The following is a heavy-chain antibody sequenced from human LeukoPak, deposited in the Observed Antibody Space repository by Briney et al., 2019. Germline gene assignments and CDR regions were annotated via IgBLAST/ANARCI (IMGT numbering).Heavy chain of an antibody. CDR1: GFTFSSYA. Sequence: PGGSLRLSCAASGFTFSSYAMHWVRQAPGKGLEWVAVISYDGSNKYYADSVKGRFTISRDNSKNTLYLQMNSLRAEDTAVYYCARDYGNYYDSSGYYYEAADAFDIWGQGTMVTVSS. CDR2: ISYDGSNK. J-gene: IGHJ3*02. D-gene: IGHD3-22*01. CDR3: ARDYGNYYDSSGYYYEAADAFDI. V-gene: IGHV3-30*04.